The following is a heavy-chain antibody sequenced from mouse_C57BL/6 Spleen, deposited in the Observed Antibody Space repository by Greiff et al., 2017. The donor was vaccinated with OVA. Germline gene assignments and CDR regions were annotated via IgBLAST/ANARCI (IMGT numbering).Heavy chain of an antibody. CDR1: GYAFSSSW. Sequence: QVQLQQSGPELVKPGASVKISCKASGYAFSSSWMNWVKQRPGKGLEWIGRIYPGDGDTNYNGKFKGKATLTADKFSSPAYMHRSSLTSEDSAVYFCARLVTTYFDYWGQGTTLTVSS. J-gene: IGHJ2*01. CDR2: IYPGDGDT. CDR3: ARLVTTYFDY. D-gene: IGHD2-2*01. V-gene: IGHV1-82*01.